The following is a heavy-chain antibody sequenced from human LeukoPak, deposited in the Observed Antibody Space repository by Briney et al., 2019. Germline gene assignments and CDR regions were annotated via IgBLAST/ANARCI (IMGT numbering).Heavy chain of an antibody. J-gene: IGHJ5*02. Sequence: GGSLRLSCAASGFTFSSYGMHWVRQAPGKGLEWVAVIWYDGSNKYYADSVKGRFTISRDNSKNTLYLQMNSLRAEDTAVYYCARGRGYSYGSRRLDWFDPRGQGTLVTVSS. V-gene: IGHV3-33*01. D-gene: IGHD5-18*01. CDR2: IWYDGSNK. CDR1: GFTFSSYG. CDR3: ARGRGYSYGSRRLDWFDP.